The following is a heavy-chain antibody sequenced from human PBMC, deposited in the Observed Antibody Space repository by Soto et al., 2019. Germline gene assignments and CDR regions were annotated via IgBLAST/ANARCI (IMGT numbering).Heavy chain of an antibody. V-gene: IGHV3-66*02. D-gene: IGHD6-19*01. Sequence: GGSLRLSCAASGFTVSSNYMSWVRQAPGKGLEWVSVIYSGGSTYYADSVKGRFTISRDNSKNTLYLQMNSLRAEDTAVYYCARDSSGWQGLFDDWGQGTLVTVSS. CDR1: GFTVSSNY. J-gene: IGHJ4*02. CDR3: ARDSSGWQGLFDD. CDR2: IYSGGST.